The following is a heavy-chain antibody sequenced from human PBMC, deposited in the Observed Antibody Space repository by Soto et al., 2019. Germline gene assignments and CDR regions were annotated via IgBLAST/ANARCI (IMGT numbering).Heavy chain of an antibody. J-gene: IGHJ3*02. CDR3: ARGRSDSSGYYKGRAFDI. CDR1: GYTFTGYY. V-gene: IGHV1-2*02. D-gene: IGHD3-22*01. Sequence: GASVKVSCKASGYTFTGYYMHWVRQAPGQGLEWMGWINPNSGGTNYAQKFQGRVTMTRDTSISTAYMELSRLRSDDTAVYYCARGRSDSSGYYKGRAFDIWGQGTMVTVSS. CDR2: INPNSGGT.